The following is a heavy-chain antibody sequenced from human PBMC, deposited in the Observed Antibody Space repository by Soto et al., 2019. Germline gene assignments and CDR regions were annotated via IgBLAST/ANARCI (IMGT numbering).Heavy chain of an antibody. CDR2: ISYDGSNK. V-gene: IGHV3-30*18. CDR3: AKETVKGFGELLPGSP. Sequence: GGSLRLSCAASGFTFSSYGMHWVRQAPGKGLEWVAVISYDGSNKYYADSVKGRFTISRDNSKNTLYLQMNSLRAEDTAVYYCAKETVKGFGELLPGSPWGQGTLVTVSS. CDR1: GFTFSSYG. J-gene: IGHJ5*02. D-gene: IGHD3-10*01.